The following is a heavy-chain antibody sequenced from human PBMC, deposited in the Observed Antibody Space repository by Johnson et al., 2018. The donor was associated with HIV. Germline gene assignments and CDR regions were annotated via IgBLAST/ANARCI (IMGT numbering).Heavy chain of an antibody. Sequence: VQLVESGGVVVQPGGSLRLSCAASGFTFDDYAMHWVRQAPGKGLEWVSLISWDGGSTYYADSVKGRFTISRDNSKNSLYLQMNSLRAEDTALYYCASSLHYYDSSGYRWAFDIWGQGTMVTVSS. V-gene: IGHV3-43D*03. J-gene: IGHJ3*02. CDR1: GFTFDDYA. D-gene: IGHD3-22*01. CDR2: ISWDGGST. CDR3: ASSLHYYDSSGYRWAFDI.